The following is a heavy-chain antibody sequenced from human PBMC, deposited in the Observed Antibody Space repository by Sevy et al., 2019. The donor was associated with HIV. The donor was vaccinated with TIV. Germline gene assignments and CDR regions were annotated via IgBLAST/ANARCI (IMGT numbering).Heavy chain of an antibody. CDR1: GYLFISFV. J-gene: IGHJ4*02. CDR3: TREAKQQLSQYFFDF. CDR2: INVGNGNT. D-gene: IGHD6-13*01. V-gene: IGHV1-3*01. Sequence: ASVKVSCKASGYLFISFVMHWVRQAPGQGLEWVGWINVGNGNTKYSQKFQDRVTITRDASTSTTYIELTSLTSEDTAIYYCTREAKQQLSQYFFDFWVQGTLVTVSS.